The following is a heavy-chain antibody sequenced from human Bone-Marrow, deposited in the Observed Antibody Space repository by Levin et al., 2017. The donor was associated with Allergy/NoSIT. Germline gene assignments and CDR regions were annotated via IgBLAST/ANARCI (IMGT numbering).Heavy chain of an antibody. CDR3: GRVKKGNSIDI. Sequence: GGSLRLSCAASGFNFIDPYMDWVRQAPGRGLEWVGRGRSKDDGYTTEYAASVRGRFTISRDDSKKSLYLEMNSLKTEDTAVYYCGRVKKGNSIDIWGQGTLVTVSS. CDR2: GRSKDDGYTT. D-gene: IGHD1-7*01. J-gene: IGHJ4*02. CDR1: GFNFIDPY. V-gene: IGHV3-72*01.